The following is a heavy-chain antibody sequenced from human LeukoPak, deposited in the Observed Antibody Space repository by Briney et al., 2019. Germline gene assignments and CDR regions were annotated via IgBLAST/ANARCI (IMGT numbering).Heavy chain of an antibody. D-gene: IGHD3-22*01. CDR3: AKDRVSVYYYDSSGYYYFDY. CDR2: ISGSGGST. CDR1: GFTFSSYA. J-gene: IGHJ4*02. V-gene: IGHV3-23*01. Sequence: GGSLRLSCAASGFTFSSYAMSWVRQAPGKGLEWVSAISGSGGSTYYADSVKGRFTISRDNSKNTLYLQMNSLRAEDTAVYYCAKDRVSVYYYDSSGYYYFDYWGQGALVTVSS.